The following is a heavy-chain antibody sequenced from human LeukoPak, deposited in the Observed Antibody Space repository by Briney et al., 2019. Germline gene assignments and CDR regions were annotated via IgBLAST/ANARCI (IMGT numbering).Heavy chain of an antibody. Sequence: PSGGSLRLSCAASGFTFSSYAMSWVRQAPGKGLEWVSAISGSGGSTYYADSVKGRFTISRDNSKNTLYLQMNSLRAEDTAVYYCAKAGEQWLVGTRTRKDYYYGMDVWGQGTTVTVSS. J-gene: IGHJ6*02. CDR3: AKAGEQWLVGTRTRKDYYYGMDV. CDR1: GFTFSSYA. D-gene: IGHD6-19*01. V-gene: IGHV3-23*01. CDR2: ISGSGGST.